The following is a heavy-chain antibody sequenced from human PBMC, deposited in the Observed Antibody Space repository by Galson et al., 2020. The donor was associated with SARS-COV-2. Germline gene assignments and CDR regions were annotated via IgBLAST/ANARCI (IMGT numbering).Heavy chain of an antibody. V-gene: IGHV3-30*18. J-gene: IGHJ6*02. Sequence: TGGSLRLSCAASGFTFSSYGMHWVRQAPGKGLEWVAVISYDGSNKYYADSVKGRFTISRDNSKNTLYLQMNSLRAEDTAVYYCAKGPAGYSSRWYRGYYFYGMDVWGQGTTVTVSS. CDR1: GFTFSSYG. CDR3: AKGPAGYSSRWYRGYYFYGMDV. D-gene: IGHD6-13*01. CDR2: ISYDGSNK.